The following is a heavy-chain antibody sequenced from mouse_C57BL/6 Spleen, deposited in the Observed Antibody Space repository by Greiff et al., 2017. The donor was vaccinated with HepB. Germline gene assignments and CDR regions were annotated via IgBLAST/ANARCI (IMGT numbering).Heavy chain of an antibody. D-gene: IGHD1-1*01. Sequence: VQLQQSGAELVRPGSSVKLSCKASGYTFTSYWMHWVKQRPIQGLEWIGNIDPSDSETHYNQKFKDKATLTVDKSSSTAYMQLSSLTSEDSAVYYCARAHYYGSSPRWYFDVWGTGTTVTVSS. CDR1: GYTFTSYW. CDR3: ARAHYYGSSPRWYFDV. J-gene: IGHJ1*03. CDR2: IDPSDSET. V-gene: IGHV1-52*01.